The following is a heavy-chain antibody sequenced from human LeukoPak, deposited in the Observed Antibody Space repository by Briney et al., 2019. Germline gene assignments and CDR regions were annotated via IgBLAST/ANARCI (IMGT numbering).Heavy chain of an antibody. Sequence: GASVKVSCKASADTFDNDYIHWGRQAPGQSLEWRGWMNPGTGDTNYAHNLQGGVTMTRDTSLDTAYLDLTRLTPDDTALYFCAREGSTTFARCGQGPLVTVS. CDR3: AREGSTTFAR. J-gene: IGHJ4*02. CDR1: ADTFDNDY. CDR2: MNPGTGDT. D-gene: IGHD1-14*01. V-gene: IGHV1-2*02.